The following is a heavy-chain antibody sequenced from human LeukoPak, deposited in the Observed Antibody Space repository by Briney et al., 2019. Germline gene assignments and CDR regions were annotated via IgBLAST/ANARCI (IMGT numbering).Heavy chain of an antibody. Sequence: KPGGSLRLPCAASGFTFSDYYMSWLRQAPGKGLEWVSYISSSGSTIYYADSVKGRFTISRDNAKNSLYLQMNRLRAEDTAVYYCARDYGGSSPFDYGGQGTLVTVSP. D-gene: IGHD4-23*01. CDR1: GFTFSDYY. J-gene: IGHJ4*02. CDR3: ARDYGGSSPFDY. V-gene: IGHV3-11*04. CDR2: ISSSGSTI.